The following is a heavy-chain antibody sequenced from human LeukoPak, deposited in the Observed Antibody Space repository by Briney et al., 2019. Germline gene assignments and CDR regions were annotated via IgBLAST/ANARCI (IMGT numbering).Heavy chain of an antibody. CDR2: INYSGST. CDR3: ARDSKDCSSTSCYRLFDY. CDR1: GGSVSSGSYY. V-gene: IGHV4-61*01. J-gene: IGHJ4*02. D-gene: IGHD2-2*02. Sequence: SETLSLTCTVSGGSVSSGSYYWSWIRQPPGKGLEWIGYINYSGSTNYNPSLKSRVTISVDTSKNQFSLKLSSVTAADTAVYYCARDSKDCSSTSCYRLFDYWGQGTLVTVSS.